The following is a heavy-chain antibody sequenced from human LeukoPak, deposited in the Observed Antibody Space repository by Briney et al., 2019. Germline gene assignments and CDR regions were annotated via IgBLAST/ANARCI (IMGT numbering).Heavy chain of an antibody. CDR2: ISSSSGST. J-gene: IGHJ4*02. V-gene: IGHV3-23*01. CDR3: AKNPKYYYDSSGYFDY. Sequence: GGSLRLSCVASGFTFSNYAMSWVRQAPGKGLEWVSSISSSSGSTYYADSVKGRFTISRDNSKNTLYLQMNSQRAEETAVYYCAKNPKYYYDSSGYFDYWGQGTLVAVST. CDR1: GFTFSNYA. D-gene: IGHD3-22*01.